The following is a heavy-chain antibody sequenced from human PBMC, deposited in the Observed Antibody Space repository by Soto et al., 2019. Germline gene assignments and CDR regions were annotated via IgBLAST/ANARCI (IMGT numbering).Heavy chain of an antibody. D-gene: IGHD6-6*01. CDR3: ARDRIAARPQYYYYGMDV. CDR1: GDSVSSNSAA. J-gene: IGHJ6*02. CDR2: TYYRSKWYN. Sequence: SQTLSLTGAISGDSVSSNSAAWNWIRQSPSRGLEWLGRTYYRSKWYNDYAVSVKSRITINPDTSKNQFSLQLNSVTPEDTAVYYCARDRIAARPQYYYYGMDVWGQGTTVTAP. V-gene: IGHV6-1*01.